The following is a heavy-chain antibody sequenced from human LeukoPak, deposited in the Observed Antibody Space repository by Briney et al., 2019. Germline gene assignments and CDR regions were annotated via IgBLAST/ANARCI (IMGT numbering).Heavy chain of an antibody. CDR1: GFTFSSYA. CDR2: ISGSGGST. V-gene: IGHV3-23*01. CDR3: ARDENCNTTSCSSFPFDI. Sequence: PGGSLRLSCAASGFTFSSYAMTWVRQAPGKGLEWISAISGSGGSTYYADSVKGRFTISRDPSKNTLYLQMNSLRAEDTAVYYCARDENCNTTSCSSFPFDIWGQGTMVTVSS. D-gene: IGHD2-2*01. J-gene: IGHJ3*02.